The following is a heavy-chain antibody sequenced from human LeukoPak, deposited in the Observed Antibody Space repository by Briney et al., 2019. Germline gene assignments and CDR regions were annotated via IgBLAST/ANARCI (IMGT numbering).Heavy chain of an antibody. Sequence: SVKVSCKASGGTFSSDAINWVRQAPGQGLEWMGGIIAMFGTINYAQKLQGRVTITADKSRSTAYMDVGSLTSEDTAVYYCAISLQVVVIGEIFDIWGQGTMVTVSS. D-gene: IGHD3-22*01. CDR1: GGTFSSDA. J-gene: IGHJ3*02. V-gene: IGHV1-69*06. CDR2: IIAMFGTI. CDR3: AISLQVVVIGEIFDI.